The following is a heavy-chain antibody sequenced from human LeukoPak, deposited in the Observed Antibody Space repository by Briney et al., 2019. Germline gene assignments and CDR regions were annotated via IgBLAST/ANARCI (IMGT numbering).Heavy chain of an antibody. V-gene: IGHV3-30*02. D-gene: IGHD6-13*01. J-gene: IGHJ1*01. Sequence: PGGSLRLSCAASGFTFSSYGMHWVRQAPGKGLEWVSFIRYNGSNKYYADSVKGRFTISRDNSKNTLYLQMNSLRAEDTAVYYCAKDRYSSRAPFHHWGQGTLVTVSS. CDR1: GFTFSSYG. CDR2: IRYNGSNK. CDR3: AKDRYSSRAPFHH.